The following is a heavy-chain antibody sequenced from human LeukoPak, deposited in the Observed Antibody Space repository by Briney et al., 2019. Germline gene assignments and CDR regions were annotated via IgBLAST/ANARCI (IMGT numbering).Heavy chain of an antibody. CDR3: AELGITMIGGV. Sequence: GGSLRLSCAASGFTFNNFGMTWVRQPPGKGLEWVSTISVSGGTTYYADSVKGRFTISRDNAKNSLYLQMNSLRAEDTAVYYCAELGITMIGGVWGKGTTVTISA. V-gene: IGHV3-23*01. CDR2: ISVSGGTT. J-gene: IGHJ6*04. D-gene: IGHD3-10*02. CDR1: GFTFNNFG.